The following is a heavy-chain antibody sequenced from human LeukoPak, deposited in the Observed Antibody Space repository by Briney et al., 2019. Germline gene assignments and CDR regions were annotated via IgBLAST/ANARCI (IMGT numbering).Heavy chain of an antibody. V-gene: IGHV1-46*03. CDR2: INPSGGST. Sequence: GASVKVSCKASGYTFTSYYMHWLRQAPGQGLEWMGIINPSGGSTSYAQKFQGSVTMTRDTSTSTVYMELSSLRSEDTAVYYCARVGQLVQVDYWGQGTLVTVSS. CDR1: GYTFTSYY. CDR3: ARVGQLVQVDY. D-gene: IGHD6-13*01. J-gene: IGHJ4*02.